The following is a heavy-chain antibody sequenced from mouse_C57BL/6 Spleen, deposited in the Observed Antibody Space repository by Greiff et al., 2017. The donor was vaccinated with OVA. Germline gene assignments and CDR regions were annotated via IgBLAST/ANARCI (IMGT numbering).Heavy chain of an antibody. CDR3: ARQRRGYSSFAY. D-gene: IGHD2-3*01. Sequence: EVKLMESGGGLVQPGGSLKLSCAASGFTFSDYGMHWVRQAPETGLEWVACLSRCSSTIYYAATLKGRFTISRDNAKNTLFLQMTSLRSDDTAMYYCARQRRGYSSFAYWGQGTLVTVSA. CDR2: LSRCSSTI. CDR1: GFTFSDYG. J-gene: IGHJ3*01. V-gene: IGHV5-17*01.